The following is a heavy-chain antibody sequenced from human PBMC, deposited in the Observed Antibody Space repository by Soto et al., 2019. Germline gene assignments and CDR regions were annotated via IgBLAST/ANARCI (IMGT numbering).Heavy chain of an antibody. V-gene: IGHV3-23*01. CDR3: AKDRSSTSCYALDY. CDR2: INSRGGST. Sequence: GGSLRLSCAASGFTFSSYAMSWVRQAPGKGLEWVSAINSRGGSTYYAESVKGRFTISRDSFKNTLYLQMNSLRAEDTAVYYCAKDRSSTSCYALDYWGQGTLVTVSS. CDR1: GFTFSSYA. J-gene: IGHJ4*02. D-gene: IGHD2-2*01.